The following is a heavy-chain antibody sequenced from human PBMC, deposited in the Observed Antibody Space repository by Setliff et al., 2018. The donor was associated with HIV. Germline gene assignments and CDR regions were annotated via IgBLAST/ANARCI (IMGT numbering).Heavy chain of an antibody. D-gene: IGHD5-18*01. J-gene: IGHJ4*02. Sequence: LRLSCEASGFRVTDTYMAWVRQAPGKGLEWVTLIYKAGKTYYADFVKGRFTIARDDTKNTVSLQMTNLEPGDTAMYYCANGGYGGAYYVAGYWGQGTKVTVSS. CDR2: IYKAGKT. CDR3: ANGGYGGAYYVAGY. V-gene: IGHV3-53*01. CDR1: GFRVTDTY.